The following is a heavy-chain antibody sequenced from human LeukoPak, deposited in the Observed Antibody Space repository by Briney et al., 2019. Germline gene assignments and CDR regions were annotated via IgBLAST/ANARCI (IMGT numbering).Heavy chain of an antibody. Sequence: ASVKVSCKVSGYTLHELSMHWVRQAPGKGLEWMGGFDPEDGETIYAQKFQGRVTMTEDTSIDTAYMELSSLRSEDTAVYYCATRSFYGDYQNWFDPWGQGTLVTVSS. V-gene: IGHV1-24*01. CDR3: ATRSFYGDYQNWFDP. D-gene: IGHD4-17*01. CDR1: GYTLHELS. CDR2: FDPEDGET. J-gene: IGHJ5*02.